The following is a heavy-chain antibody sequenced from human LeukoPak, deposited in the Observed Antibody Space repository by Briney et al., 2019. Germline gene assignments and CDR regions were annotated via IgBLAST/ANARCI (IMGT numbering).Heavy chain of an antibody. CDR2: LSSSSSYI. CDR1: GFPLSSYS. Sequence: GGALRLSCAGSGFPLSSYSMKWVRPAPGKGLEWVSSLSSSSSYIYYADSVKGRFTISRDNAKNSLYLQMNSLRAEDTAVYYCARETHYDILTGYFFDYWGQGTLVTVSS. CDR3: ARETHYDILTGYFFDY. J-gene: IGHJ4*02. D-gene: IGHD3-9*01. V-gene: IGHV3-21*01.